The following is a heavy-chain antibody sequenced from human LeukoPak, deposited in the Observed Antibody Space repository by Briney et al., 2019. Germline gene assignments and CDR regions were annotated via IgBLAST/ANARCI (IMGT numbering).Heavy chain of an antibody. CDR1: XFTFNNYA. V-gene: IGHV3-23*01. CDR2: VSGRGDAT. D-gene: IGHD2-15*01. Sequence: PGGSLRLSCAASXFTFNNYAMTWVRQAPGKGLEWVSAVSGRGDATYYADSVKGRFTISRDDSKNTLYLQMNSLRAKDTAVYHCAKAPPAATNYYYGMDVWGQGTTVTVSS. J-gene: IGHJ6*02. CDR3: AKAPPAATNYYYGMDV.